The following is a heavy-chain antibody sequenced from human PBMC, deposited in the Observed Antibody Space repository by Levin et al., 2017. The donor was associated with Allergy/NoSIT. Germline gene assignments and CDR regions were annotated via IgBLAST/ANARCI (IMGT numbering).Heavy chain of an antibody. CDR3: AKGYCSGGSCYFVFDY. D-gene: IGHD2-15*01. CDR2: ISWNSGSI. V-gene: IGHV3-9*01. J-gene: IGHJ4*02. CDR1: GFTFDDYA. Sequence: GGSLRLSCAASGFTFDDYAMHWVRQAPGKGLEWVSGISWNSGSIGYADSVKGRFTISRDNAKNSLYLQMNSLRAEDTALYYCAKGYCSGGSCYFVFDYWGQGTLVTVSS.